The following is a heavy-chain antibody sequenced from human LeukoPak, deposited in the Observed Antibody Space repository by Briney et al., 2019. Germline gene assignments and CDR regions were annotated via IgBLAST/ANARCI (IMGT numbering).Heavy chain of an antibody. Sequence: AGGSLRLSCAASGFTFSSYWMSWVRQAPGKGPEWVANIKQDGSEKYYVDSVKGRFTISRDNAKNSLYLQMNSLRAEDTAVYYCARVMGTAAGTIDYWGQGTLVTVSS. CDR1: GFTFSSYW. CDR3: ARVMGTAAGTIDY. CDR2: IKQDGSEK. D-gene: IGHD6-13*01. J-gene: IGHJ4*02. V-gene: IGHV3-7*01.